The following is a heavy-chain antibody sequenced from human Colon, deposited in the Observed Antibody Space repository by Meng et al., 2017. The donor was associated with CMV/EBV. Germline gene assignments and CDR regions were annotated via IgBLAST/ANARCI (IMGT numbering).Heavy chain of an antibody. CDR2: ISAYNGNT. D-gene: IGHD4-23*01. CDR3: ARLNGGNSGDWFDT. CDR1: GFPFTSYS. Sequence: ASVKVSCKASGFPFTSYSFTWVRQAPGQGLEWLGWISAYNGNTNYAQIVQGRVTMTTDPSTTTAYMELTNLRSDDTAVYYCARLNGGNSGDWFDTWGQGTLVTVSS. J-gene: IGHJ5*02. V-gene: IGHV1-18*04.